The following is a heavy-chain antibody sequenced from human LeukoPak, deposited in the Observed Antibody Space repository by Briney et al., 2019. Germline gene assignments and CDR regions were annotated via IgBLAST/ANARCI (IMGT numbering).Heavy chain of an antibody. Sequence: SETLSLTCTVSGGSISSYYWSWIRQPAGKGLEWIGHIYTSGNTNYNPSLKSRVTMSVDTFKNQFSLNLNSVTAADTAVYYCARHGSGWSFDYWGQGTLVTVSS. CDR2: IYTSGNT. CDR1: GGSISSYY. V-gene: IGHV4-4*07. CDR3: ARHGSGWSFDY. J-gene: IGHJ4*02. D-gene: IGHD6-19*01.